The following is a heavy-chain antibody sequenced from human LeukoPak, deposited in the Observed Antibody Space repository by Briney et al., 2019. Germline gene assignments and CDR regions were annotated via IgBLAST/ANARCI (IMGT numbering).Heavy chain of an antibody. Sequence: ASVKVSCKAPGGVFTDYSISWVRQAPGQGLEWMGRIIPILNQANYAQKFQDRVTITADKSTSTAYMELSSLRSEDTAVYYCARAGYDSSGYTSRRYFDYWGQGTLVTVSS. CDR2: IIPILNQA. D-gene: IGHD3-22*01. V-gene: IGHV1-69*04. J-gene: IGHJ4*02. CDR1: GGVFTDYS. CDR3: ARAGYDSSGYTSRRYFDY.